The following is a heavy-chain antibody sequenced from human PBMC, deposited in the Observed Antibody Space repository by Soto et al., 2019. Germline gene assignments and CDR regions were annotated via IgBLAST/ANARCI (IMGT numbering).Heavy chain of an antibody. Sequence: SETLSLTCTVSGGSVSSGSYYWSWIRQPPGKGLEWIGYIYYSGSTNYNPSLKSRVTISVDTSKNQFSLKLSSVTAADTAAYYCARDHPGYCSGGSCYSGWLDPWGQGTLVTVSS. V-gene: IGHV4-61*01. CDR3: ARDHPGYCSGGSCYSGWLDP. CDR2: IYYSGST. D-gene: IGHD2-15*01. J-gene: IGHJ5*02. CDR1: GGSVSSGSYY.